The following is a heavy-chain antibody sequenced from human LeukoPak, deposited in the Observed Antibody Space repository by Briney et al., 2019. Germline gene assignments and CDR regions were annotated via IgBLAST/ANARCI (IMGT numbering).Heavy chain of an antibody. J-gene: IGHJ4*02. Sequence: SETLSLTRTVSGGSITRSSYYWGWIRQPPGKGLEWIGSIYYSGSTYYSPSLKSRVTISVDTSKNQFSLKLSSVTAADTAVYYCARDGGNWDQEIDYWGQGTLVTVSS. CDR1: GGSITRSSYY. CDR2: IYYSGST. CDR3: ARDGGNWDQEIDY. V-gene: IGHV4-39*02. D-gene: IGHD7-27*01.